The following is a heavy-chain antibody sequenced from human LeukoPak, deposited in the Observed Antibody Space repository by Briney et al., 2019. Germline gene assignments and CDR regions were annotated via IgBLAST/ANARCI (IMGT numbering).Heavy chain of an antibody. CDR1: GGTFSSYA. CDR2: IIPIFGTA. D-gene: IGHD5-18*01. Sequence: SVKVSCKASGGTFSSYAISWVRQAPGQGLEWMGGIIPIFGTANYAQKFQGRVTITADESTSTAYMELSSLRSEDTAVYYCAWSGYSYGTIDYWGQGTLVTVPS. CDR3: AWSGYSYGTIDY. J-gene: IGHJ4*02. V-gene: IGHV1-69*01.